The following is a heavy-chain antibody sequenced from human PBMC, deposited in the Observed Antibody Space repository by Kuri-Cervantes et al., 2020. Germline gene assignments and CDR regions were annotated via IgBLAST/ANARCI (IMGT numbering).Heavy chain of an antibody. J-gene: IGHJ4*02. CDR3: ARGLGGIDY. V-gene: IGHV3-30-3*01. CDR1: GFTFSSYA. D-gene: IGHD3-16*01. CDR2: ISYDGSNK. Sequence: GESLKISCAASGFTFSSYAMHWVRQAPGKGLEWVAVISYDGSNKYYADSVKGRFTISRDNSKNTLYLQMNSLRAEDTAVYYCARGLGGIDYWGQGTLVTVSS.